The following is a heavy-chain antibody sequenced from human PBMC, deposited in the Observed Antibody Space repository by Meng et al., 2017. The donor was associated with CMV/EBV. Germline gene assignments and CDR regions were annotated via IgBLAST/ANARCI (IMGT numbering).Heavy chain of an antibody. V-gene: IGHV3-23*01. J-gene: IGHJ5*02. Sequence: GGSLKISCAASGFTFSSYAMSWVRQAPGKGLEWVSAISGSGGSSYYADSVKGRFTISRDNSKNTLYLQMNSLRAEDTAVYYCAKEGLEYLAAGYNWFDPWGQGTLVTVSS. CDR3: AKEGLEYLAAGYNWFDP. CDR2: ISGSGGSS. D-gene: IGHD6-13*01. CDR1: GFTFSSYA.